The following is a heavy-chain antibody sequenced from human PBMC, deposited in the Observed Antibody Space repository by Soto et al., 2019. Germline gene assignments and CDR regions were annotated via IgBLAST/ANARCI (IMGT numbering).Heavy chain of an antibody. Sequence: ASVKVSRKASGHTFPNYAINWVRQATGQGLEWMGWMNPGSGNTGYAHKFQGRVTMTRNISISTAYMELSGLGSDDTAIYYGARMAASGSLNWFDPWGQGTLVTVSS. V-gene: IGHV1-8*01. CDR3: ARMAASGSLNWFDP. J-gene: IGHJ5*02. CDR1: GHTFPNYA. CDR2: MNPGSGNT. D-gene: IGHD3-10*01.